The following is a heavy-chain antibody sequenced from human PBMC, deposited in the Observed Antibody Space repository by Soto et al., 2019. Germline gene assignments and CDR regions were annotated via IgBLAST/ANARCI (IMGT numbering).Heavy chain of an antibody. V-gene: IGHV3-30-3*01. D-gene: IGHD6-19*01. CDR1: GFTFSSYA. Sequence: GSLRLSCAASGFTFSSYAMHWVRQAPGKGLEWVAIISYDGSNKYYADSVKGRFTISRDNSKNTLYLQMTSLRAEDTAVYYCARGLRWSSGMDYWGQGTLVTVSS. CDR2: ISYDGSNK. J-gene: IGHJ4*02. CDR3: ARGLRWSSGMDY.